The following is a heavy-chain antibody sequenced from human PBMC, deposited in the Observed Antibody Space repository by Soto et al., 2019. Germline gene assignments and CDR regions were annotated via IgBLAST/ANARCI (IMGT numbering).Heavy chain of an antibody. J-gene: IGHJ3*01. D-gene: IGHD1-1*01. CDR3: AGERNDLGFDTFDV. V-gene: IGHV3-66*01. Sequence: PGGSLRLSCVTSGFTVSSNYMSWVRQAPGKGLEWVSVIFSGGTTSYADSVKGRFTVYRDKSKNTLYLQMNSLGAEDTSIYYCAGERNDLGFDTFDVWGQGTMVTVSS. CDR2: IFSGGTT. CDR1: GFTVSSNY.